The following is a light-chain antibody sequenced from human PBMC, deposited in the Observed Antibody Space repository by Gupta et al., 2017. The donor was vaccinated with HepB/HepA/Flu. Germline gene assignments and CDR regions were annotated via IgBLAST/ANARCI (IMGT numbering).Light chain of an antibody. J-gene: IGLJ1*01. CDR1: NSNVGSHN. V-gene: IGLV1-44*01. CDR3: GTWDNSLNAFV. Sequence: QSVVTQPPSASGTPVPRATISCSGSNSNVGSHNVKWFQQLPGRAPKLLIDNTNQRPSGVPDRFSGSKSGTSASLAISGLQSEDEADYFCGTWDNSLNAFVFGTGTKVTV. CDR2: NTN.